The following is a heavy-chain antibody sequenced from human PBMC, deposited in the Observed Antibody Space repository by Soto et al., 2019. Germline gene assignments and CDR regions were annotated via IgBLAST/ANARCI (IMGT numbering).Heavy chain of an antibody. CDR2: MSDSGSST. J-gene: IGHJ6*02. CDR1: GFTFSRYG. Sequence: ILSCAASGFTFSRYGMSWVRQAPGMGLEWVSAMSDSGSSTFYADSVKGRFAISRDNSKNTLYLQMNSLRSEDTAIYYCAKARDDNSFYDDMDVWGQGTRVTVSS. CDR3: AKARDDNSFYDDMDV. V-gene: IGHV3-23*01. D-gene: IGHD3-22*01.